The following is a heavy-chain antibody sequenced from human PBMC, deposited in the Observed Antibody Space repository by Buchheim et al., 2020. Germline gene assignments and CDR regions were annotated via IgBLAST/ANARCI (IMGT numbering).Heavy chain of an antibody. CDR3: AKVPGASEYSIEYYFDY. J-gene: IGHJ4*02. CDR1: GFTFSSYA. D-gene: IGHD6-6*01. Sequence: EVQLLESGGGLVQPGGSLRLSCAASGFTFSSYAMSWVRQAPGKGLEWVSAFSGSGGSTYYADSVKGRFTIYRVNSKYPLYLQMNSLRAEDTAVYYCAKVPGASEYSIEYYFDYWGQGTL. CDR2: FSGSGGST. V-gene: IGHV3-23*01.